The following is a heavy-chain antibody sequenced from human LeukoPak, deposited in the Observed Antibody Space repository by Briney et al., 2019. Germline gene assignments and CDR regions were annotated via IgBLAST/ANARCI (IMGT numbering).Heavy chain of an antibody. V-gene: IGHV1-18*01. CDR3: TSGDRYFDSTFDY. CDR1: GYIFTDFG. J-gene: IGHJ4*02. CDR2: ISVYNGNT. Sequence: ASVKVSCKASGYIFTDFGVNWVRQAPGQGLEWIGWISVYNGNTNYTQKLQDRVTMTTDMSTHTAHMELRSLRSDDTAVYYCTSGDRYFDSTFDYWGRGTLVTVSS. D-gene: IGHD3-22*01.